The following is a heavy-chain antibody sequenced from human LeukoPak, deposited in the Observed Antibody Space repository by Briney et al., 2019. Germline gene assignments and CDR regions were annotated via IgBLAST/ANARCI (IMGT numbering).Heavy chain of an antibody. Sequence: GGSLRLSCAASGFTFSSYAMSWVRQAPGKGLEWVSAISGSGGSTYYADSVKGRFTISRDNSKNTLYLQMNSLRAEDTAVYYCAKDDRIVVFGYLDYWGQGTLVTVSS. D-gene: IGHD3-22*01. V-gene: IGHV3-23*01. CDR3: AKDDRIVVFGYLDY. CDR2: ISGSGGST. J-gene: IGHJ4*02. CDR1: GFTFSSYA.